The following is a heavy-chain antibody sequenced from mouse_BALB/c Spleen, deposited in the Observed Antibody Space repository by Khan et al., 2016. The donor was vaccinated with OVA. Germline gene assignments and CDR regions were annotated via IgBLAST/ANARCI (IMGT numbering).Heavy chain of an antibody. CDR1: GYSITSDYA. Sequence: VQLQQSGPGLVKPSQSLSLTCTVTGYSITSDYAWNWIRQFPGNKLEWMGYISYSGSTSYNPSLKSRISITRDTSKNQFFLQLNSVTTEDTATYYCARDGHYAMDYWGKGTSVTVSS. CDR2: ISYSGST. J-gene: IGHJ4*01. D-gene: IGHD2-3*01. V-gene: IGHV3-2*02. CDR3: ARDGHYAMDY.